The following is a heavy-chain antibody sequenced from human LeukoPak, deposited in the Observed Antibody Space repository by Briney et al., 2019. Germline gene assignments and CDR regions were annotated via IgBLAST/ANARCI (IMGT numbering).Heavy chain of an antibody. Sequence: PSETLSLTCAVYGESLSRYYWTWIRQPPGKGLEWIGEINHRGDTNYNPSLKSRVTISVDTSKNQFSLKVRSVTAADTGVYYCARPGYCSATTCTGHLDVWGQGTLATVSS. CDR1: GESLSRYY. J-gene: IGHJ4*02. D-gene: IGHD2-2*01. CDR2: INHRGDT. CDR3: ARPGYCSATTCTGHLDV. V-gene: IGHV4-34*01.